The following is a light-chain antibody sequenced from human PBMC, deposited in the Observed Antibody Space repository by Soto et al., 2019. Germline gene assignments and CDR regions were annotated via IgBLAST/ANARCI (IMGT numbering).Light chain of an antibody. Sequence: LTQPASVSGSPGQSITISCTGTSSNVGSYKLVSWYQQHQGKAPNLMIFEVNKRPSGVSNRFSGSKSGNTASLTISGLKVEDEADYYCCSSGGSPTYVFGTGTKVTVL. V-gene: IGLV2-23*02. CDR1: SSNVGSYKL. CDR3: CSSGGSPTYV. J-gene: IGLJ1*01. CDR2: EVN.